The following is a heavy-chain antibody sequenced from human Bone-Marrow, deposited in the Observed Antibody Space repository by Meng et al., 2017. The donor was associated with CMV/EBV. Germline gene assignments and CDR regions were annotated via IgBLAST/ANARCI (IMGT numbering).Heavy chain of an antibody. V-gene: IGHV4-30-4*08. CDR1: GGSISSGDYY. Sequence: SETLSLTCTVSGGSISSGDYYWSWIRQPPGKGLEWIGYIYYSGSTYYNPSLKSRVTISVDTSKNQFSLKLSSVTAADTAVYYCARGRHYYDSSGYYGWFDPWGQGTLVTVSS. CDR3: ARGRHYYDSSGYYGWFDP. J-gene: IGHJ5*02. CDR2: IYYSGST. D-gene: IGHD3-22*01.